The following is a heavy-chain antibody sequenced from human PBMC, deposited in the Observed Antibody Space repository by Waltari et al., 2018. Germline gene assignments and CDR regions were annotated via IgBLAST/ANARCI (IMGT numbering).Heavy chain of an antibody. J-gene: IGHJ2*01. Sequence: QLQLQASGPGLVKPSATVSLPCTVSGGSISRVASYWGWVRQPPGTGLEFIASIFYSGSTYYNPSLESRVTISVDTSKNQFSLELTSVTDADTAVYYCARQDYYYVKGYFDLWGRGTLVTVSS. CDR2: IFYSGST. CDR3: ARQDYYYVKGYFDL. V-gene: IGHV4-39*01. CDR1: GGSISRVASY. D-gene: IGHD3-22*01.